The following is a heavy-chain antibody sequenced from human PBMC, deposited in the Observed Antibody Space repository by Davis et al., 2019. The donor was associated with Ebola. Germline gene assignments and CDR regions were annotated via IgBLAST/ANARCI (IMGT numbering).Heavy chain of an antibody. D-gene: IGHD2-2*02. CDR1: GFTVSSNY. V-gene: IGHV3-53*01. CDR2: IYSGGDT. J-gene: IGHJ4*02. CDR3: ARGGYCSRTCCYTEDNHFDY. Sequence: PGGSLRLSCAASGFTVSSNYMSWVRQAPGKGLEWVSVIYSGGDTYYVDSVKGRFTISRDNSKNTLYLQMNSLRAEDTAVYYCARGGYCSRTCCYTEDNHFDYWGQGTLVTVSS.